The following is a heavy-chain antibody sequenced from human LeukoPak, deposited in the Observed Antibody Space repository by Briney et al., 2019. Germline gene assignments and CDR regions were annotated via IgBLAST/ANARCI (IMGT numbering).Heavy chain of an antibody. CDR3: ARVGFRGGYCSGGSCPNWFDP. Sequence: PSETLSLTCTVSGGSINSGSHYWGWIRQPPGKGLEWIGSFDYRGRTYYSPSLKSRVTISIDTSKNQYSLNLSSVTAADTAVYYCARVGFRGGYCSGGSCPNWFDPWGQGTLVTVSS. D-gene: IGHD2-15*01. J-gene: IGHJ5*02. CDR1: GGSINSGSHY. CDR2: FDYRGRT. V-gene: IGHV4-39*07.